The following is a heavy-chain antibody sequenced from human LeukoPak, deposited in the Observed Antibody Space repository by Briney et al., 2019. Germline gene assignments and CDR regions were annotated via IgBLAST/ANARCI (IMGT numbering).Heavy chain of an antibody. D-gene: IGHD3-10*01. J-gene: IGHJ3*02. CDR1: GFTFSSYG. CDR2: IWYDGSNK. V-gene: IGHV3-33*01. CDR3: ARETGSGSYGAFDI. Sequence: GRSLRLSCAASGFTFSSYGMHWVRQAPGKGLEWVAVIWYDGSNKYYADYVKGRFTISRDNSKNTLYLQMNSLRAEDTAVYYCARETGSGSYGAFDIWGQGTMVTVSS.